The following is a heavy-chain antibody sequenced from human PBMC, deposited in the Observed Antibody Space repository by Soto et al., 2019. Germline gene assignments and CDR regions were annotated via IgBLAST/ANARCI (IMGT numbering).Heavy chain of an antibody. V-gene: IGHV4-30-2*01. CDR3: ARTWELIKFDY. CDR1: GGSISGSSYS. D-gene: IGHD1-26*01. J-gene: IGHJ4*02. Sequence: QLQLQESGSGLVKPSQTLSLTCAVSGGSISGSSYSWSWIRQPPGKGLEWIGYIYDTGSAYYNPSLKSRVTISVDRSKNQFSLNVNSVTAADTAVYYFARTWELIKFDYWGQGTLVTVSS. CDR2: IYDTGSA.